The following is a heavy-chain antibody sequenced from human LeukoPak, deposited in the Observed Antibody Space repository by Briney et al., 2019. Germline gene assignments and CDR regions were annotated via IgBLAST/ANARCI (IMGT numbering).Heavy chain of an antibody. V-gene: IGHV1-2*02. CDR2: FNPNSGGT. D-gene: IGHD3-22*01. CDR1: GYTFTGYY. CDR3: ARGEYYDSSGYSDFDY. Sequence: ASVKVSCKASGYTFTGYYMHWVRQAPGQGLEWMGWFNPNSGGTNYAQKFQGRVTMTRDTSISTAYMELSRLRSDDTAVYYCARGEYYDSSGYSDFDYWGQGTLVTVSS. J-gene: IGHJ4*02.